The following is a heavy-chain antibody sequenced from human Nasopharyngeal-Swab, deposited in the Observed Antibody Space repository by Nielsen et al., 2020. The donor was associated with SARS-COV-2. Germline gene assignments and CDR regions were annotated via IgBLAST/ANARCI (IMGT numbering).Heavy chain of an antibody. V-gene: IGHV5-51*01. J-gene: IGHJ6*03. Sequence: GESLKISCKGSGYSFTSYWIGWVRQVPGKGLEWMGIIYPDDSDTRYSPSFQGQVTFSVDKSTSTAYLQWSGLKASDTAMYYCARLRGSAFYYYYLDVWGKGTTVTVSS. CDR2: IYPDDSDT. D-gene: IGHD2-15*01. CDR3: ARLRGSAFYYYYLDV. CDR1: GYSFTSYW.